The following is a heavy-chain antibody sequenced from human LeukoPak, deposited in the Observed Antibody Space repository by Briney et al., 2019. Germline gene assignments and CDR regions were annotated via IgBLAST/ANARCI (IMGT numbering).Heavy chain of an antibody. J-gene: IGHJ4*02. CDR3: APYVYYYDSSGYYSGYFDY. V-gene: IGHV4-59*01. CDR1: GGSISSYY. Sequence: PSETLSLTCTVSGGSISSYYWSWIRQPPGKGLEWIGYIYYGGSTNYNPSLKSRVTISVDTSKNQFSLKLSSVTAADTAVYYCAPYVYYYDSSGYYSGYFDYWGQGTLVTVSS. CDR2: IYYGGST. D-gene: IGHD3-22*01.